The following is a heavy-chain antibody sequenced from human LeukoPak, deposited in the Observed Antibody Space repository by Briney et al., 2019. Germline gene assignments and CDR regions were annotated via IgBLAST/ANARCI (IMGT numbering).Heavy chain of an antibody. J-gene: IGHJ4*02. CDR3: ARHVQSYYYDSSGYPGPFDY. D-gene: IGHD3-22*01. Sequence: SETLSLTCTVSGGSISSYSWSWIRQPPGKGLEWVGYIYYSGSTNYNPSLKSRVTISVDTSKNQFSLKLSSVTAADTAVYYCARHVQSYYYDSSGYPGPFDYWGQGTLVTVSS. CDR2: IYYSGST. V-gene: IGHV4-59*08. CDR1: GGSISSYS.